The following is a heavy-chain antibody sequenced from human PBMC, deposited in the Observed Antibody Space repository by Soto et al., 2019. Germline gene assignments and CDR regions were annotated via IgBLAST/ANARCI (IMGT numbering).Heavy chain of an antibody. V-gene: IGHV1-46*04. D-gene: IGHD3-16*01. CDR3: ARDLGGYGGNSGHYYYYGMEG. CDR2: INSSGGST. CDR1: GYTFTIYY. J-gene: IGHJ6*02. Sequence: PVKVSRKASGYTFTIYYRHWVRQAPEQWLEWMGIINSSGGSTSYGQKLQGRVTMTRDTAASTVYMELSSLSSEDPAVYYCARDLGGYGGNSGHYYYYGMEGRGQGTTVTASS.